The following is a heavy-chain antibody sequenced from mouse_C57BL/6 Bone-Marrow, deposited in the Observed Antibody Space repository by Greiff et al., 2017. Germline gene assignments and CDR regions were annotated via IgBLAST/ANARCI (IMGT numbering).Heavy chain of an antibody. V-gene: IGHV1-54*01. J-gene: IGHJ4*01. CDR1: GYAFTNYL. Sequence: VQLQQSGAELVRPGTSVKVSCKASGYAFTNYLIEWVKQRPGQGLEWIGVINPGSGGTNYNEKFKGKATLTADKSSSTAYMQLSSLTSEDSAVYVCARGADYDGGYAMDYWGQGTSVTVSS. CDR2: INPGSGGT. D-gene: IGHD2-4*01. CDR3: ARGADYDGGYAMDY.